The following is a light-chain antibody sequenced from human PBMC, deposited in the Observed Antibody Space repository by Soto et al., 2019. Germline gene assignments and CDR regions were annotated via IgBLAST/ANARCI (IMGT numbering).Light chain of an antibody. V-gene: IGLV3-21*02. J-gene: IGLJ1*01. CDR3: QVWDRTTDHV. CDR2: DNS. CDR1: NFGSNS. Sequence: YELTQPPSVSVAPGQTASIPCGGNNFGSNSVHWYQQKPGQAPVLLVYDNSARPSGIPERFSGCNSGNTATLTISRVEAGDEADYYCQVWDRTTDHVFGTGTKVT.